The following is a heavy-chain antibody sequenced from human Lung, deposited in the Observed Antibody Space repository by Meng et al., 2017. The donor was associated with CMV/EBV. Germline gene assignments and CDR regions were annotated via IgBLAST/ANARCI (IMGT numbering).Heavy chain of an antibody. CDR1: GFTFDDYA. J-gene: IGHJ4*02. CDR2: ISWNGVTT. CDR3: ARDMTLRLPSGSGFDF. Sequence: SLRLXXAAAGFTFDDYAMHWVRQVPGKGLEWVSGISWNGVTTGYAGSVKGRFTISRDNTKNSLYLQMNSLRPEDTAFYFCARDMTLRLPSGSGFDFWGQGTLXTVSS. D-gene: IGHD3-10*01. V-gene: IGHV3-9*01.